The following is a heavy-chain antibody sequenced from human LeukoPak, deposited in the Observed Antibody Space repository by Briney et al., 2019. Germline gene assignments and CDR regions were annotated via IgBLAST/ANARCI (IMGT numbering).Heavy chain of an antibody. CDR2: ISVYNGNT. D-gene: IGHD5-18*01. J-gene: IGHJ4*02. V-gene: IGHV1-18*01. Sequence: ASVKVSCKASGYTFTRYGISGVRQAPGQGLERMGWISVYNGNTNSAQKPQGRVTMTSDTSTSTAYIELRSLRSDDTAVYYCARLGGYSYGHDYWGQGTLVTVSS. CDR1: GYTFTRYG. CDR3: ARLGGYSYGHDY.